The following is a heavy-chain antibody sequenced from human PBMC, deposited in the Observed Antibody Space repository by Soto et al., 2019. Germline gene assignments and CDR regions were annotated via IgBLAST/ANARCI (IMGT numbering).Heavy chain of an antibody. J-gene: IGHJ4*02. CDR1: GGSISSYY. CDR2: IYYSGST. Sequence: SETLSLTCTVSGGSISSYYWSWIRQPPGKGLEWIGYIYYSGSTNYNPSLKSRVTISVDTSKNQFSLKLSSVTAADTAVYYCAREYSSSSSFDYWGQGTLVTVSS. CDR3: AREYSSSSSFDY. D-gene: IGHD6-6*01. V-gene: IGHV4-59*01.